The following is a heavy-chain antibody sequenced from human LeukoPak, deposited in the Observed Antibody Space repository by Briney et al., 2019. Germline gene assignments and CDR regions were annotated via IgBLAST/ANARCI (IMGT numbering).Heavy chain of an antibody. J-gene: IGHJ5*02. CDR2: IYYSGST. CDR3: ARRLARGGWFDP. D-gene: IGHD2-21*01. CDR1: GGSISSYY. V-gene: IGHV4-59*08. Sequence: ETLSLTCTVSGGSISSYYWSWIRQPPGKGLEWIGYIYYSGSTNYNPSLKSRVTISVDTSKNQFSLKLSSVTAADTAVYYCARRLARGGWFDPWGQGTLAIVSS.